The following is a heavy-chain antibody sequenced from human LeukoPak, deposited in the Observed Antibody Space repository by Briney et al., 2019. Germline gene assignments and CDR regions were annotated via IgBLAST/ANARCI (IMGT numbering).Heavy chain of an antibody. Sequence: ASVKVSCKASGYTFTSYAMHWVRQAPGQRLEWMGWINAGNGNTKYSQKFQGRVTMTTDTSTSTAYMELRSLRSDDTAVYYCARGLGSSGWSNYFDYWGQGTLVTVSS. V-gene: IGHV1-3*01. J-gene: IGHJ4*02. D-gene: IGHD6-19*01. CDR1: GYTFTSYA. CDR3: ARGLGSSGWSNYFDY. CDR2: INAGNGNT.